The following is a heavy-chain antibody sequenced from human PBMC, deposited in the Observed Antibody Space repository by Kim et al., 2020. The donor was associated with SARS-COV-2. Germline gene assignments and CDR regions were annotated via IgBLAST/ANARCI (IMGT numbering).Heavy chain of an antibody. CDR2: IKSKTDGGTT. D-gene: IGHD6-6*01. CDR1: GFTFSNAW. CDR3: TTAGEYSSSSEIDY. V-gene: IGHV3-15*01. J-gene: IGHJ4*02. Sequence: GGSLRLSCAASGFTFSNAWMSWVRQAPGKGLEWVGRIKSKTDGGTTDYAAPVKGRFTISRDDSKNTLYLQMNSLKTEDTAVYYCTTAGEYSSSSEIDYWGQGTLVTVSS.